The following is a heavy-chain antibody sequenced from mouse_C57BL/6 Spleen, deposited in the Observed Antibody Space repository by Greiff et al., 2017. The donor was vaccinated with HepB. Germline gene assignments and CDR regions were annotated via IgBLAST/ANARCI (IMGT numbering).Heavy chain of an antibody. CDR1: GYSFTGYY. V-gene: IGHV1-31*01. Sequence: EVHLVESGPELVKPGASVKISCKASGYSFTGYYMHWVKQSHGNILDWIGYIYPYNGVSSYNQKFKGKATLTVDKSSSTAYMELRSLTSEDSAVYYCARGGTTEDFDYWGQGTTLTVSS. CDR3: ARGGTTEDFDY. D-gene: IGHD1-1*01. J-gene: IGHJ2*01. CDR2: IYPYNGVS.